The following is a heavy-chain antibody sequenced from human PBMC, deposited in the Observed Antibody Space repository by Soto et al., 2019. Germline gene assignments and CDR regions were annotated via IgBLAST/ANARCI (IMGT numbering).Heavy chain of an antibody. Sequence: QVQLVQSGAEVKKPGSSVRVSCKASGDTFNTFAISWVRQAPGQGLEWMGGIIPIFGTPDYAQQFPGRVTISAAESSSTAYLELRSLRSEDTAVYYCARSPGITGTRASQYAMDVWGQGTTVTVSS. CDR1: GDTFNTFA. V-gene: IGHV1-69*01. J-gene: IGHJ6*02. CDR2: IIPIFGTP. CDR3: ARSPGITGTRASQYAMDV. D-gene: IGHD1-20*01.